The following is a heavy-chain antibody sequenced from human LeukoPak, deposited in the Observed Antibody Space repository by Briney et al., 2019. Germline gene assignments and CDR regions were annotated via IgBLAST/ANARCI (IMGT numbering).Heavy chain of an antibody. CDR3: AASPFRGVIWGYYFDY. D-gene: IGHD3-10*01. J-gene: IGHJ4*02. V-gene: IGHV4-4*02. Sequence: PSETLSLTCAVSGGSISSSNWWSWVRQPPGKGLEWIGEIYHSGSTNYNPSLKSRVTISVDKSKNQFSLKLSSVTAADTAVYYCAASPFRGVIWGYYFDYWGQGTLVTVSS. CDR2: IYHSGST. CDR1: GGSISSSNW.